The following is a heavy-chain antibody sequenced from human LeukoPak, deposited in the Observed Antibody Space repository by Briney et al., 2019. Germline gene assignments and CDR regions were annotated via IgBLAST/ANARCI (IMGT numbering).Heavy chain of an antibody. V-gene: IGHV1-2*02. Sequence: GASVKVSCTASGYTFTAYYIHWVRQAPGQGLEWMGWIYPYSGDTNYAQNFHGRVTMTRDTSISTAYMELSSLKSDDTAVYYCARESNWAYYFDYWGQGTLVTVSS. CDR1: GYTFTAYY. J-gene: IGHJ4*02. CDR2: IYPYSGDT. D-gene: IGHD7-27*01. CDR3: ARESNWAYYFDY.